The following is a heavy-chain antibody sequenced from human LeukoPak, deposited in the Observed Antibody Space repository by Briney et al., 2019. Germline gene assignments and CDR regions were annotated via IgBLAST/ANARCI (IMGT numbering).Heavy chain of an antibody. D-gene: IGHD1-7*01. CDR1: GYTITGYH. CDR3: ARRGVELPAYYYYMDA. V-gene: IGHV1-2*02. CDR2: INLNSGIT. Sequence: ASVKVSCKASGYTITGYHMDWVRQTPGQGLEWMGCINLNSGITNYAKKFQGRVTMTRDTSISTVYLELSSLTSDDTAVYYCARRGVELPAYYYYMDAWGKGTTVTVSS. J-gene: IGHJ6*03.